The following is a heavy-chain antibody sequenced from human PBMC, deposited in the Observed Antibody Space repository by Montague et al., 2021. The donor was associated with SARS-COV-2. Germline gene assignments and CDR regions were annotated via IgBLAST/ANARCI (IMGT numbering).Heavy chain of an antibody. V-gene: IGHV4-59*01. J-gene: IGHJ3*02. CDR1: GASISTYY. CDR2: IYYNGYT. D-gene: IGHD3-22*01. CDR3: ARGGATYYYDISGYVNAFDT. Sequence: SETLSLTCTVSGASISTYYWSWIRQPPAKGLEWIGYIYYNGYTNYNPSLKSRVTISVDTSKNQFSLRLSSVTAADTAVYFCARGGATYYYDISGYVNAFDTWGQGTMVTVSS.